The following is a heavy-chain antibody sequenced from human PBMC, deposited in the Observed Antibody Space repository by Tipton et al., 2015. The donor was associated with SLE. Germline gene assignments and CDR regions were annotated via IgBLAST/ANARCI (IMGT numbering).Heavy chain of an antibody. CDR3: ARRDGVVTLNAFDI. D-gene: IGHD3-3*01. V-gene: IGHV4-61*02. Sequence: TLSLTCTVSGGSISSGNYYWSWIRQPAGEGLEWIGRIHTSGSTTYNPSLKSRVTISLDTSKNQFALKLNSVTAEDTAVYYCARRDGVVTLNAFDIWGQGTMVTVSS. J-gene: IGHJ3*02. CDR2: IHTSGST. CDR1: GGSISSGNYY.